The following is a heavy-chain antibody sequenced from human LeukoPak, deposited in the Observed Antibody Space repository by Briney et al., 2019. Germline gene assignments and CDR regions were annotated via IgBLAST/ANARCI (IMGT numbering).Heavy chain of an antibody. D-gene: IGHD2-15*01. V-gene: IGHV1-2*02. J-gene: IGHJ4*02. CDR3: ARKLGYCSGGSCYLCDY. Sequence: GASVKVSCKASGYTFTGYYMHWVRQAPGQGLEWMGWINPNSGGTNYAQKFQGRVTMTTDTSTSTAYMELRSLRSDDTAVYYCARKLGYCSGGSCYLCDYWGQGTLVTVSS. CDR2: INPNSGGT. CDR1: GYTFTGYY.